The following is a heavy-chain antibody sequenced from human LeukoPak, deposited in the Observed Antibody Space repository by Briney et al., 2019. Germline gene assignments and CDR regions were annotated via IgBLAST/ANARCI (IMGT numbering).Heavy chain of an antibody. Sequence: SXXLSLTCTVSGGSISSGSYYWSWIRQPAGKGLEWIGRIYTSGSNNYNPSRKSRITISVNTDKNQLTRKLSSVTAADTAVYYCAREYGDYEYYFDYWGQGTLVTVSS. J-gene: IGHJ4*02. CDR3: AREYGDYEYYFDY. D-gene: IGHD4-17*01. V-gene: IGHV4-61*02. CDR1: GGSISSGSYY. CDR2: IYTSGSN.